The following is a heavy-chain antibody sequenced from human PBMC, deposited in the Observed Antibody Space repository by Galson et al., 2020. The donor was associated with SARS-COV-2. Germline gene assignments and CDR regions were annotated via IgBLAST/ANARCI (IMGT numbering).Heavy chain of an antibody. V-gene: IGHV3-48*03. D-gene: IGHD2-21*01. CDR1: GLTFSNSE. Sequence: TGGSLRLSFAASGLTFSNSEMNWVRQAPGKGLEWVSYISISGRTIHYADSVKGRFTISRDNAKSSQSLQMNSLRAEETAVYYCARLDAYGPGYWGQGTLVTVSS. J-gene: IGHJ4*02. CDR2: ISISGRTI. CDR3: ARLDAYGPGY.